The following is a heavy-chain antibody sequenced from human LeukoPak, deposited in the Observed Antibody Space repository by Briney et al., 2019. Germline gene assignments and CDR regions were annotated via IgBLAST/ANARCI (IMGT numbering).Heavy chain of an antibody. D-gene: IGHD1-7*01. CDR1: GFTFISYA. V-gene: IGHV3-33*08. CDR3: ARDGTGPIRGYFDY. J-gene: IGHJ4*02. CDR2: IWYDGSNK. Sequence: GGSLRLSCVASGFTFISYAMTWVRQAPGKGLEWVAVIWYDGSNKYYADSVKGRFTISRDNSKNTLYLQMNSLRAEDTAVYYCARDGTGPIRGYFDYWGQGTLVTVSS.